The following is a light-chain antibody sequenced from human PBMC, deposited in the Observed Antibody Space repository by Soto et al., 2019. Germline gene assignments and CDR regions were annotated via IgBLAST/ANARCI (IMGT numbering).Light chain of an antibody. V-gene: IGKV3-20*01. CDR1: QSVSSSY. J-gene: IGKJ1*01. Sequence: EIVLTQSPGTLSLSPGERATLSCRASQSVSSSYLAWYQQKPGQAPRLLIYGASSRATGIPDRFSGSGSGTDFTLTISRLVPEDFAVYYCQQYGSSPKTFCQGTKVEIK. CDR2: GAS. CDR3: QQYGSSPKT.